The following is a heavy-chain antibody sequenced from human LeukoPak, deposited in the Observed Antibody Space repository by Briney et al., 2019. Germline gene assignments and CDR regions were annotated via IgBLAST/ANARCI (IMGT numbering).Heavy chain of an antibody. CDR1: GGSIRSGDHY. Sequence: SETLSLTCTVSGGSIRSGDHYWSWIRQPPGKGLEWVGYIYFSGSTYYNPSLKSRVTISVDTSKNQFSLKLSSLTAADTAVYYCARRVVPAAKFDPWGQGTLVTVSS. J-gene: IGHJ5*02. CDR3: ARRVVPAAKFDP. CDR2: IYFSGST. D-gene: IGHD2-2*01. V-gene: IGHV4-30-4*01.